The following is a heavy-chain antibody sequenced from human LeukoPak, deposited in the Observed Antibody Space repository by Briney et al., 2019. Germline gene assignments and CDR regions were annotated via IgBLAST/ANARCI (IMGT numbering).Heavy chain of an antibody. J-gene: IGHJ4*02. D-gene: IGHD3-22*01. CDR3: ARRPIYYDSSGYPLYYFDY. V-gene: IGHV4-4*02. Sequence: SETLSLTCAVSGGSISSSNWWSWVRQPPGKGLEWIGEIYHSGSTNYNPSLKSRVTISVDKSKNQFSLKLSSVTAADTAVYYCARRPIYYDSSGYPLYYFDYWGQGTLVTVSS. CDR1: GGSISSSNW. CDR2: IYHSGST.